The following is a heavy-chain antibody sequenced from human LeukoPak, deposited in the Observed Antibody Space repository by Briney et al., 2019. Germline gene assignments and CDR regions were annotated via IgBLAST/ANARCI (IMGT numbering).Heavy chain of an antibody. D-gene: IGHD3-22*01. CDR2: IRTNNGNR. Sequence: ASVRVSSMASGYTFTKYGISWVRQAPGQGRERMGWIRTNNGNRNYTQKLQGRDTISTDATTRTDYMELRSLRSDDTAIYYCARDCDRNGYYCYLGQGALVTVSS. CDR3: ARDCDRNGYYCY. CDR1: GYTFTKYG. J-gene: IGHJ4*02. V-gene: IGHV1-18*01.